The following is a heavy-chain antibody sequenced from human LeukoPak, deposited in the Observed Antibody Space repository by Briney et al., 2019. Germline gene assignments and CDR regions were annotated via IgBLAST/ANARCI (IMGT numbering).Heavy chain of an antibody. Sequence: GGSLRLSCAASGFTFNNHAVSWVRQAPGKGLEWVSGISGSGGSTYYADSVKGRFTISRDNSKNTLYLQMNSLRAEDTAVYYCARGHYDFWSGYHDYWGQGTLVTVSS. D-gene: IGHD3-3*01. CDR2: ISGSGGST. CDR3: ARGHYDFWSGYHDY. V-gene: IGHV3-23*01. J-gene: IGHJ4*02. CDR1: GFTFNNHA.